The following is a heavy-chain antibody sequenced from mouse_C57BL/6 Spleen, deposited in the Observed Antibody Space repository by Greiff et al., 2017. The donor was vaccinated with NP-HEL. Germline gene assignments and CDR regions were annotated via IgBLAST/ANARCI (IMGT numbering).Heavy chain of an antibody. Sequence: QVQLKQPGAELVRPGSSVKLSCKASGYTFTSYWMHWVKQRPIQGLEWIGNIDPSDSETHYNQKFKDKATLTVDKSSSTAYMQLSSLTSEDSAVYYCARKDSSGYVPYLDYWGQGTTLTVSS. CDR2: IDPSDSET. D-gene: IGHD3-2*02. CDR1: GYTFTSYW. V-gene: IGHV1-52*01. CDR3: ARKDSSGYVPYLDY. J-gene: IGHJ2*01.